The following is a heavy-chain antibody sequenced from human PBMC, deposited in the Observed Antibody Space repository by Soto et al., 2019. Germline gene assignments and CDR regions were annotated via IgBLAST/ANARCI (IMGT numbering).Heavy chain of an antibody. D-gene: IGHD6-6*01. V-gene: IGHV3-48*03. CDR1: GFTFSSYE. CDR3: ARSSAMGLFDY. Sequence: GGSLRLSCAASGFTFSSYEMNWVRQAPGKGLEWVSYISSSGSTIYYADSVKGRFTISRDNAKNSLYLQMNSLRAEDTAVYYCARSSAMGLFDYWGQGTLVTVS. J-gene: IGHJ4*02. CDR2: ISSSGSTI.